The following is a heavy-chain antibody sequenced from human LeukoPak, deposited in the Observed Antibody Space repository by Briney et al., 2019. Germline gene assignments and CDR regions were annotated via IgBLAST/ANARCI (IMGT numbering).Heavy chain of an antibody. CDR1: GFTVSSNY. CDR3: AKDSEFGGVLMYYFDY. Sequence: GGSLRLSCAASGFTVSSNYMSWVRQAPGKGLEWVSIIYSGGSTYYADSVKGRFTISRDNSKNTLYLQMNSLRAEDTAVYYCAKDSEFGGVLMYYFDYWGQGTLVTVSS. V-gene: IGHV3-66*01. D-gene: IGHD3-16*01. J-gene: IGHJ4*02. CDR2: IYSGGST.